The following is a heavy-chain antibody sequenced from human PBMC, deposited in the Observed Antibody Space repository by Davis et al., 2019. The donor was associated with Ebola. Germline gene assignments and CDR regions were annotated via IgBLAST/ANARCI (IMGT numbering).Heavy chain of an antibody. CDR2: INHSGST. D-gene: IGHD2-2*01. J-gene: IGHJ6*02. V-gene: IGHV4-34*01. Sequence: SETLSLTCAVYGGSFSGYYWSWIRQPPGKGLEWIGEINHSGSTNYNPSLKSRVTISVDTSKNQFSLKPSSVTAADTAVYYCARVGVVVVPAAIYYYYGMDVWGQGTTVTVSS. CDR1: GGSFSGYY. CDR3: ARVGVVVVPAAIYYYYGMDV.